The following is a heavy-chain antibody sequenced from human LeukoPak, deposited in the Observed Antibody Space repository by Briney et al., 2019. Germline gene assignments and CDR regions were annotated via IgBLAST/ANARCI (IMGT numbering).Heavy chain of an antibody. CDR1: GCTFTGYY. V-gene: IGHV1-2*02. Sequence: VASVKVSCKASGCTFTGYYMHWVRQAPGQGLEWMGWINPNSGGTNYAQKFQGRVTMTRDTSISTAYMELSRLRSDDTAVYYCARMGTTRIRVYWFDPWGQGTLVTVSS. J-gene: IGHJ5*02. CDR2: INPNSGGT. D-gene: IGHD1-7*01. CDR3: ARMGTTRIRVYWFDP.